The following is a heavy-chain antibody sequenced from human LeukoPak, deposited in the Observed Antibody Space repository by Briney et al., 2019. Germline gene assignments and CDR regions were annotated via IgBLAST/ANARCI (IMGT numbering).Heavy chain of an antibody. J-gene: IGHJ4*02. Sequence: GGSLRLSCAASGFILHSYGMSGVRQAPGKGLAGVSVIYSGTTTYYSDPVKGRFTISRDNSKNTLYLQMNSLGAEDTAVYYCVRDRAYGKYYFECWGQGALVTVSS. CDR1: GFILHSYG. CDR3: VRDRAYGKYYFEC. CDR2: IYSGTTT. V-gene: IGHV3-66*01. D-gene: IGHD5-12*01.